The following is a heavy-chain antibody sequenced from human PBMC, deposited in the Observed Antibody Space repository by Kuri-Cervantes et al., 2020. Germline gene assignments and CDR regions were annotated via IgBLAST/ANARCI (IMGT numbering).Heavy chain of an antibody. D-gene: IGHD3-10*01. CDR1: GFTLSSYA. J-gene: IGHJ5*02. V-gene: IGHV3-23*01. Sequence: GGSLRLSCAASGFTLSSYAMHWVRQAPGKGLEWVSAISGSGGSTYYADSVKGRFTISRDNSKNTLYLQVNSLRADDTAVFYCAKVRGDEGWFDPWGQGTLVTVSS. CDR3: AKVRGDEGWFDP. CDR2: ISGSGGST.